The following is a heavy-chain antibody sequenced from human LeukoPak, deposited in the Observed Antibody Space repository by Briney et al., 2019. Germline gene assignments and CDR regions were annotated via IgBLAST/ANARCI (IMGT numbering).Heavy chain of an antibody. V-gene: IGHV3-21*01. J-gene: IGHJ3*02. CDR3: ARDLERIFRAFDI. CDR2: ISSSSSYI. CDR1: GFTFSSYS. Sequence: GGSLRLSCAASGFTFSSYSMNWVRQAPGKGLEWVSSISSSSSYIYYADSVKGRFTISRDNAKNSLYLQMNSLRAEDTAVYYCARDLERIFRAFDIWGQGTMVTVSS. D-gene: IGHD2/OR15-2a*01.